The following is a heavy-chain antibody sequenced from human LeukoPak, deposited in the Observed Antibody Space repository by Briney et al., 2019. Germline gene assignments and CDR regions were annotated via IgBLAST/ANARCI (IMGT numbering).Heavy chain of an antibody. CDR3: AREMTTVIWYFDY. J-gene: IGHJ4*02. CDR1: GYTFTGYY. Sequence: ASVTVSCKASGYTFTGYYMHWVRQAPGQGLEWMGWINPNSGGTNYAQKFQGRVTMTRDTSISTAYMELSRLRSDDTAVYYCAREMTTVIWYFDYWGQGTLVTVSS. CDR2: INPNSGGT. D-gene: IGHD4-17*01. V-gene: IGHV1-2*02.